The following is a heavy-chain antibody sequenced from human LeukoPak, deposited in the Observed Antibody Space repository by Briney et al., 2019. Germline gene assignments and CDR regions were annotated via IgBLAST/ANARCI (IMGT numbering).Heavy chain of an antibody. J-gene: IGHJ5*02. CDR3: ARGATMVRGVIPNWFDP. CDR1: GYTLTSYD. Sequence: ASVKVSCKASGYTLTSYDINWVRQATGQGLEWMGWMNPSSGNTGYAQKFQGRVTMTRNTSISTAYMELSSPRSEDTAVYYCARGATMVRGVIPNWFDPWGQGTLVTVSS. V-gene: IGHV1-8*01. CDR2: MNPSSGNT. D-gene: IGHD3-10*01.